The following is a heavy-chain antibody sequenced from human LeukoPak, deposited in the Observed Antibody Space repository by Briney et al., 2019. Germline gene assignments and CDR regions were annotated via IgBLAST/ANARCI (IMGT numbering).Heavy chain of an antibody. CDR1: GGSISSSNW. V-gene: IGHV4-4*02. Sequence: SETLSLTCAVSGGSISSSNWWSWVRQPPGKGLEWIGEIYLSGSTNYNPSLKSRVTISVDKAKNQFSLKLSSVTAADTAVYYCARGGSGSQDIDYWGQGTLVTVSS. D-gene: IGHD3-10*01. CDR2: IYLSGST. J-gene: IGHJ4*02. CDR3: ARGGSGSQDIDY.